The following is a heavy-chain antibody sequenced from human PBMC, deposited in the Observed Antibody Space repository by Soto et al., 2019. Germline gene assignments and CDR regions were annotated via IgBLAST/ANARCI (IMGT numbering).Heavy chain of an antibody. Sequence: QVQLVQSGAEVKNPGSSVKVSCKASGGTFSSYAISWVRQAPGQGLEWMGGISPIFGTANYAQKFQGRVTITANETTSTAYMELSSLRSEDTAVYYCARASQALRFRGDFDYWGQGTLVTVSS. D-gene: IGHD3-3*01. CDR2: ISPIFGTA. V-gene: IGHV1-69*12. J-gene: IGHJ4*02. CDR3: ARASQALRFRGDFDY. CDR1: GGTFSSYA.